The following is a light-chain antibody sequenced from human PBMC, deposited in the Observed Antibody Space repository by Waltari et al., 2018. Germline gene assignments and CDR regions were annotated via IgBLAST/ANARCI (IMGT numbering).Light chain of an antibody. CDR3: QSADSSGTYVV. Sequence: SYELTQPPSVSVSPGQTARITCSGDALPKQYVYWYQQKPGKAAGREIYQDSERPSGIPERFSGSSSGTTVTLTISGVQAEDEADYYCQSADSSGTYVVFGGGTKLTVL. CDR1: ALPKQY. V-gene: IGLV3-25*03. J-gene: IGLJ2*01. CDR2: QDS.